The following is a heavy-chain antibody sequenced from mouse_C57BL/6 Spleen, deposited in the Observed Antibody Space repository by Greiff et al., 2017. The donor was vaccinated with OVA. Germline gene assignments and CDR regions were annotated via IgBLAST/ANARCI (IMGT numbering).Heavy chain of an antibody. CDR1: GYTFTSYW. CDR2: IDPSDSYT. Sequence: QVQLKQPGAELVKPGASVKLSCKASGYTFTSYWMQWVKQRPGQGLEWIGEIDPSDSYTNYNQKFKGKATLTVDTSSSTAYMQLSSLTSEDSAVYYCARDPLRGAMDYWGQGTSVTVSS. CDR3: ARDPLRGAMDY. D-gene: IGHD1-1*01. J-gene: IGHJ4*01. V-gene: IGHV1-50*01.